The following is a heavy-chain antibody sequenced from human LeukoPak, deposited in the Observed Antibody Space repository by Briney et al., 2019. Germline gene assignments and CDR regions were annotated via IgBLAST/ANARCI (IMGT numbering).Heavy chain of an antibody. V-gene: IGHV3-66*04. Sequence: GGSLRLSCAASGFTVSSNYMSWVRQAPGKGLEWVSVIYSGGSTSYADSVTGRFTISRDNSKNALYLQMNSLRAEDTAVYYCAGQLGRSGHSYWGQGAQVTVSS. D-gene: IGHD3-22*01. CDR3: AGQLGRSGHSY. J-gene: IGHJ4*02. CDR1: GFTVSSNY. CDR2: IYSGGST.